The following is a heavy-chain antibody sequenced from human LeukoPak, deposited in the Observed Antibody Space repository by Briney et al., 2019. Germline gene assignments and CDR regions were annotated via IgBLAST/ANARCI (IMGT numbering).Heavy chain of an antibody. J-gene: IGHJ3*02. CDR1: GGSISSYY. Sequence: SETLSLTCTVSGGSISSYYWSWTRQPPGKGLEWIGYIYYSGSTNYNPSLKSRDTISVDTSKNQFSLKLSSVTAADTAVYYCARDGVEREMATSNDAFDIWGQGTMVTVSS. CDR2: IYYSGST. V-gene: IGHV4-59*01. D-gene: IGHD5-24*01. CDR3: ARDGVEREMATSNDAFDI.